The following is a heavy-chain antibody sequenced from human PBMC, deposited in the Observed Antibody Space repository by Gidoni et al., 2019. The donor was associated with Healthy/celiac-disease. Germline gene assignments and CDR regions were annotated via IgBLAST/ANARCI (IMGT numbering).Heavy chain of an antibody. V-gene: IGHV4-59*01. D-gene: IGHD3-22*01. CDR3: ACLPYYYDSSGYPY. Sequence: QVQLQESCPGLVKPSETLSITCTVSGGSLSSYYWSLIRQPPGKGLEWIGYIYYSGRTNYNPSLKSRVTISVDTSKNQFSLKLSSVTAADTAVYYCACLPYYYDSSGYPYWGQGTLVTVSS. J-gene: IGHJ4*02. CDR1: GGSLSSYY. CDR2: IYYSGRT.